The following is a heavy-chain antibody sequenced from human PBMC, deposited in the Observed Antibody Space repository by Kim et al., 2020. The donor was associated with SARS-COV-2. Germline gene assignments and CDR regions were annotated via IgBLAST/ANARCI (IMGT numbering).Heavy chain of an antibody. CDR3: AKADCGGNCYLVDS. CDR1: GFNFHNYD. J-gene: IGHJ4*02. V-gene: IGHV3-43*02. D-gene: IGHD2-21*01. Sequence: GGSLRLSCAASGFNFHNYDMHWVRRAPGKGLEWVSLISGDGSGTQYGDSVKGRFTISRDNSKNSLYLQINSLRTEDTAFYYCAKADCGGNCYLVDSWGQ. CDR2: ISGDGSGT.